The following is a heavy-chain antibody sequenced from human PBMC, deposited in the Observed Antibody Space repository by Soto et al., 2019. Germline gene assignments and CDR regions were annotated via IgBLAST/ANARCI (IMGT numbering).Heavy chain of an antibody. CDR1: GGSINTFY. D-gene: IGHD5-12*01. Sequence: ASETLSLTCTVSGGSINTFYWSWVRQPAGKGLEWIGRIFSSGSTSFNPSLESRVAMSVDTSKNHSSLNLSSVTAADMAVYYCAREGSYSAYNFAHGIQLWSFDFWGQGALVTGSS. V-gene: IGHV4-4*07. J-gene: IGHJ4*02. CDR3: AREGSYSAYNFAHGIQLWSFDF. CDR2: IFSSGST.